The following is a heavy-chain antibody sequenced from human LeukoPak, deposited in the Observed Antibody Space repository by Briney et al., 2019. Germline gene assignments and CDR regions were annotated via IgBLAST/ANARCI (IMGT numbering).Heavy chain of an antibody. CDR2: IQGDGGEK. Sequence: GRSLRLSWAGSASTFTMFWVTCVRQAPGKGLEWVANIQGDGGEKAYVDGVKGRFTISRDNAKNSLYLQMNSLRAEDTAVYYCARDVSPTSSYDGITYYYDAHDYWGQGTLVSVSS. J-gene: IGHJ4*02. CDR1: ASTFTMFW. V-gene: IGHV3-7*01. CDR3: ARDVSPTSSYDGITYYYDAHDY. D-gene: IGHD3-22*01.